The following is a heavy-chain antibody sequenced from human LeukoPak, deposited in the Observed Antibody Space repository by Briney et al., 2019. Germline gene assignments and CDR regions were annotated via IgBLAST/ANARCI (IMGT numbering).Heavy chain of an antibody. J-gene: IGHJ2*01. D-gene: IGHD5-12*01. CDR2: IYSSGST. CDR1: GGSISSYY. V-gene: IGHV4-59*08. CDR3: ARHTWYSGYDRYFDL. Sequence: PSETLSLTCTVSGGSISSYYWGWIRQPPGKGLDWIGYIYSSGSTNYNPSLKSRVTISVDTSKNQFSLKLSSVTAADTAVYYCARHTWYSGYDRYFDLWGRGTLVTVSS.